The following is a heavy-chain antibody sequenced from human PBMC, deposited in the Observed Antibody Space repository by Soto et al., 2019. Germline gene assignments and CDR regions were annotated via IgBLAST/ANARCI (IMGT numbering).Heavy chain of an antibody. CDR3: AKDHTPDYYGSGSRGAFDI. CDR2: ISSDGGST. D-gene: IGHD3-10*01. CDR1: GFSFSTYA. Sequence: GGSLRLSCSASGFSFSTYAMHWVRQAPGKGLACVSVISSDGGSTYYADSVKGRFTISRDNSNNTLYLQMSSLRAEDTAVYYCAKDHTPDYYGSGSRGAFDIWGQGTMVTVSS. V-gene: IGHV3-64D*06. J-gene: IGHJ3*02.